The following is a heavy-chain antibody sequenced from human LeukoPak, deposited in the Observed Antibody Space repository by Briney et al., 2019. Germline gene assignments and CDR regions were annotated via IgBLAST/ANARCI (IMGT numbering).Heavy chain of an antibody. D-gene: IGHD3-10*01. J-gene: IGHJ6*03. V-gene: IGHV1-69*01. CDR1: GGTFSSYA. Sequence: SVKVSCKASGGTFSSYAISWARQAPGQGLEWMGGIIPIFGTANYAQKFQGRVTITADESTSTAYMELSSLRSEDTAVYYCARTYYYDRNYYYYMDVWGKGTTVTISS. CDR2: IIPIFGTA. CDR3: ARTYYYDRNYYYYMDV.